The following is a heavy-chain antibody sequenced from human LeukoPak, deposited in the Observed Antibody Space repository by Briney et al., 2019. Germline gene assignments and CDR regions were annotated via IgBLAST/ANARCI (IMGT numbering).Heavy chain of an antibody. CDR2: ISSSSYI. J-gene: IGHJ3*02. CDR3: ARDTTYREGAFDI. CDR1: GFTFSTYE. D-gene: IGHD1-26*01. V-gene: IGHV3-21*01. Sequence: GGSLRLSCAASGFTFSTYEMNWVRQAPGKGLEWVSSISSSSYIYYADSVKGRFTISRDNAKNSLYLQMNSLRAEDTAVYYCARDTTYREGAFDIWGQGTMVTVSS.